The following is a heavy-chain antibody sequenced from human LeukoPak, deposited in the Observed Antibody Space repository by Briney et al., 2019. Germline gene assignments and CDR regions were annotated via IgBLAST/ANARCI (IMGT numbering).Heavy chain of an antibody. D-gene: IGHD4-17*01. Sequence: PGRSLRLSCAASGFTFSSYGMHWVRQAPGKGLEWVAVISYDGSNKYYADSVKGRFTISRDNSKNTLYLQMNSLRAEDTAVYYCAKGLHDYGDYGAEYFRHWGQGTLVTVSS. CDR1: GFTFSSYG. V-gene: IGHV3-30*18. CDR3: AKGLHDYGDYGAEYFRH. J-gene: IGHJ1*01. CDR2: ISYDGSNK.